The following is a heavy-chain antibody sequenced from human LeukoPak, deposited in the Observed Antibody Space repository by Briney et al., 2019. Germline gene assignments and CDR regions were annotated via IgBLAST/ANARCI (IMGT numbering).Heavy chain of an antibody. CDR3: ARSGSGYFDY. V-gene: IGHV3-7*01. CDR1: GITLSVYW. Sequence: PGGSLRLSCAASGITLSVYWMCWVRQAPGKGLEWVANIKQDGSEKYYRDSVQGRFTISRDNAKNSLYLQMNSLRAEDTAVYYCARSGSGYFDYWGQGSLVTVSS. J-gene: IGHJ4*02. CDR2: IKQDGSEK.